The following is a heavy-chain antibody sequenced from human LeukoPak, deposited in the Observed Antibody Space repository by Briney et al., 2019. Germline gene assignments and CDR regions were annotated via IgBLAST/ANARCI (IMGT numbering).Heavy chain of an antibody. D-gene: IGHD3-10*01. J-gene: IGHJ4*02. Sequence: AESLSLSCAASGFTFSSYSMNWVRQPPGKGLEWVSSISSSSSYIYYADSVKGRFTISRDNAKNSLYLQMNSLRAEDTAVCYCARIARFGEDYWGQGTLVTVSS. V-gene: IGHV3-21*01. CDR3: ARIARFGEDY. CDR2: ISSSSSYI. CDR1: GFTFSSYS.